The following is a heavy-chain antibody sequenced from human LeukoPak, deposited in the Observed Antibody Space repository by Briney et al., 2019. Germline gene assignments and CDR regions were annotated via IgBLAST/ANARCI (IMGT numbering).Heavy chain of an antibody. CDR2: INPNSGGT. CDR1: GYTFTGYY. V-gene: IGHV1-2*02. Sequence: SVKVSCKASGYTFTGYYMHWVRQAPGQGLEWMGWINPNSGGTNYAQKFQGRVTMTRDTSISTAYMELSRLRSDDTAVYYCATLPDTAMVFFDYWGQGTLVTVSS. CDR3: ATLPDTAMVFFDY. J-gene: IGHJ4*02. D-gene: IGHD5-18*01.